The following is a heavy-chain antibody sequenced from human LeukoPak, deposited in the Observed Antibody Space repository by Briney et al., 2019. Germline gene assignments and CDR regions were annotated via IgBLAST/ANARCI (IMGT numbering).Heavy chain of an antibody. Sequence: GGSLRLSCSASGFTFSSYVINWVRQTPGKGLEWVASVWGDADFKSTNTADSVKGRFSISRDNSKNTVILQMQSLRSDDTATYFCARGSYPRLESGTVFDYWGQGTQVAVSS. CDR1: GFTFSSYV. CDR3: ARGSYPRLESGTVFDY. J-gene: IGHJ4*02. CDR2: VWGDADFKST. D-gene: IGHD1-7*01. V-gene: IGHV3-23*01.